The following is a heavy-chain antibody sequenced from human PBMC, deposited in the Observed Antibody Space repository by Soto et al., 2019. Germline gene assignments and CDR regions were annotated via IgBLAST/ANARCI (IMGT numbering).Heavy chain of an antibody. Sequence: EVQLVESGGGLVKPGGSLRLSCVASGFTFSNAWMSWVRQAPGKGLEWVGRIKSKTDGGTTDYAAPVKGRFTISRDDSKLTAYLQMNSLKTEDTAVYYCTTGRLGIWKTGRFDYWCQGTLLTVSS. D-gene: IGHD7-27*01. J-gene: IGHJ4*02. CDR1: GFTFSNAW. V-gene: IGHV3-15*01. CDR3: TTGRLGIWKTGRFDY. CDR2: IKSKTDGGTT.